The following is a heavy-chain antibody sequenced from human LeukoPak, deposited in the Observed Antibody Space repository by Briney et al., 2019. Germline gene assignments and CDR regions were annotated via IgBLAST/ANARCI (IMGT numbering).Heavy chain of an antibody. Sequence: GGSLRLSCAASGFTFSRNAMNWVRRAPGKGLEWVASISGNGAGTYYADSVKGRFNISRDNSKNTLYLQMNSLRTEDTAVYYCAKDANYFHSGSYLIPFDFWGQGTLVTVSS. V-gene: IGHV3-23*01. CDR1: GFTFSRNA. D-gene: IGHD1-26*01. CDR2: ISGNGAGT. J-gene: IGHJ4*02. CDR3: AKDANYFHSGSYLIPFDF.